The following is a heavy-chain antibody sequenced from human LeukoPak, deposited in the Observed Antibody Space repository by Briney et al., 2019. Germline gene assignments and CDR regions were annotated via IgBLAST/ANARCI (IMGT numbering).Heavy chain of an antibody. J-gene: IGHJ4*02. D-gene: IGHD1-26*01. CDR1: GYTFTSYA. CDR3: ARRGVGATLFDY. Sequence: ASVKVSCKASGYTFTSYAMHWVRQAPGQRLEWMGWINAGNGNTKYSQKFQGRVTITRDTSASTAYMELSSLRSEDTAVHYCARRGVGATLFDYWGQGTLVTVSS. V-gene: IGHV1-3*01. CDR2: INAGNGNT.